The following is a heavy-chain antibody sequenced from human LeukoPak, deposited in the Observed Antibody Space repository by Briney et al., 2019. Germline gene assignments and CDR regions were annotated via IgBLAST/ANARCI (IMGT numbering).Heavy chain of an antibody. J-gene: IGHJ4*02. CDR1: AFTFSSYA. CDR3: AKDHSSSWYFFDS. V-gene: IGHV3-23*01. CDR2: ISGGGGTT. Sequence: GGSLRLSCAASAFTFSSYAMSWVRQAPGKGLEWVSGISGGGGTTNYADSVKGRFTISRDNSKNTLFLQMNSLRAEDTAVYYCAKDHSSSWYFFDSWGQGTLVTVSS. D-gene: IGHD6-13*01.